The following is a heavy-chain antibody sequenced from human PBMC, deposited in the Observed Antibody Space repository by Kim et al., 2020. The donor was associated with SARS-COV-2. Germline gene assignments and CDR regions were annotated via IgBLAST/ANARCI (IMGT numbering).Heavy chain of an antibody. V-gene: IGHV3-64D*09. D-gene: IGHD2-2*01. CDR3: VKDGEGIVVVPTTRYYYGMDV. CDR2: ISSNGGST. J-gene: IGHJ6*02. CDR1: GFTFSSYA. Sequence: GGSLRLSCSASGFTFSSYAMHWVRQAPGKGLEYVSAISSNGGSTYYADSVKGRFTISRDNSKNTLYLQMSSLRAEDTAVYYCVKDGEGIVVVPTTRYYYGMDVWGQGTTVTVSS.